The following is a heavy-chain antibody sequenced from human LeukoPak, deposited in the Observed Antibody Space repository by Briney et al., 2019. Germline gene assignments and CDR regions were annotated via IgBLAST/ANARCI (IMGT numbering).Heavy chain of an antibody. V-gene: IGHV3-30*18. J-gene: IGHJ6*02. Sequence: PGGSLRLSCAASGFTFSNYGMHWVRQAPGKGLEWVALILLVGGQKYNADSVKGRFSISREKSKNTLCLQMNSLRAEDTAVYYCAKDRRECSGGGCYWVPGAGMDVWGQGTTVTVSS. CDR2: ILLVGGQK. D-gene: IGHD2-15*01. CDR3: AKDRRECSGGGCYWVPGAGMDV. CDR1: GFTFSNYG.